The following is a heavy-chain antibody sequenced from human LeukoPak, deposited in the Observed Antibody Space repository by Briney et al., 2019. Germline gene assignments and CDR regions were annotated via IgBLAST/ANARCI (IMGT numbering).Heavy chain of an antibody. CDR1: RXTFSTYT. CDR2: ISSSSSYI. D-gene: IGHD4-17*01. Sequence: GALRLSFAASRXTFSTYTMNWVRQAPGKGVEWVSSISSSSSYIYYADSVKGRFTISRDNAKNSLYLQMNTLRAEDTAVYYCARDRTTVTTFDYWGQGTLVTVSS. J-gene: IGHJ4*02. CDR3: ARDRTTVTTFDY. V-gene: IGHV3-21*01.